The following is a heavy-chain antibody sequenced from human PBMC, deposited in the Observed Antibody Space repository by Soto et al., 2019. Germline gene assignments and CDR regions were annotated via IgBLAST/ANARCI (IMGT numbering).Heavy chain of an antibody. D-gene: IGHD6-19*01. V-gene: IGHV1-69*01. CDR2: IIPISGTA. CDR1: GGTFSSYA. CDR3: ARDLGGSGRLSNFLDY. Sequence: QVQLVQSGAEVKRPGSSVKVSCKPSGGTFSSYAVSWVRQAPGQGLEWMGGIIPISGTANYAQKFQGRVTTTADEPTSPAYLELSSLRSEETAVYYCARDLGGSGRLSNFLDYWGQGTLLTVSS. J-gene: IGHJ4*01.